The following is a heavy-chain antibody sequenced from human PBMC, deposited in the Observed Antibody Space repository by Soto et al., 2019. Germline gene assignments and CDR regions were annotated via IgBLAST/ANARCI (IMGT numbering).Heavy chain of an antibody. CDR2: IYPGDSVT. Sequence: GGSLELSCNGSGYIYTTYWIAWVRQKPGKGLELMGIIYPGDSVTRYSPSFQGQVTISADKSISTAYLQWSSLEASDTAMYYCARPIDYSSSSTGFDYWGQGTLVTVSS. CDR1: GYIYTTYW. D-gene: IGHD6-6*01. V-gene: IGHV5-51*01. CDR3: ARPIDYSSSSTGFDY. J-gene: IGHJ4*02.